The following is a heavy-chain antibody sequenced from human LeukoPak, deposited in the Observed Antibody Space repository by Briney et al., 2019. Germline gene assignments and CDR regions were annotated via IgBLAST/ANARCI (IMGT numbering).Heavy chain of an antibody. CDR2: INPNSGGT. J-gene: IGHJ4*02. V-gene: IGHV1-2*02. CDR1: GYTFTSYG. CDR3: ARGASIGFCSSTSCYKAYDY. D-gene: IGHD2-2*02. Sequence: GASVKVSCKASGYTFTSYGISWVRQAPGQGLEWMGWINPNSGGTNYAQKFQGRVTMTRDTSISTAYMELSRLRSDDTAVYYCARGASIGFCSSTSCYKAYDYWGQGTLVTVSS.